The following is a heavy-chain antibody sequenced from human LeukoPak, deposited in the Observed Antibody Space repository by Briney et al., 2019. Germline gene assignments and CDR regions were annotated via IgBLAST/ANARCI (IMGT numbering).Heavy chain of an antibody. CDR2: ISSSRYSI. Sequence: TGGSLRLSCAASGFIFNNHDMNWVRQAPGKGLEWISYISSSRYSIHYADSVRGRSTISRDDATNSVHLQMNSLRTEDTAVYYCAREPAAGRPIDYWGQGTLVIVSS. J-gene: IGHJ4*02. CDR1: GFIFNNHD. V-gene: IGHV3-48*01. D-gene: IGHD6-13*01. CDR3: AREPAAGRPIDY.